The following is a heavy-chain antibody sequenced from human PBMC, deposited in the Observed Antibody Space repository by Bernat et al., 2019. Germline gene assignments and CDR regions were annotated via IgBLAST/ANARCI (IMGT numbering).Heavy chain of an antibody. CDR1: GFTFTNYY. V-gene: IGHV1-46*01. D-gene: IGHD2/OR15-2a*01. CDR3: AREIGLTCYFDY. CDR2: IIPSGGNT. J-gene: IGHJ4*02. Sequence: QVQLVQSGAEVKKPGAAVKVSCKASGFTFTNYYMHWVRQAPGQGLEWMGLIIPSGGNTDYAQKFQGRVTMTTDTSTNTVYMELSSLTSEDTAVYYCAREIGLTCYFDYWGQGTLLTVSS.